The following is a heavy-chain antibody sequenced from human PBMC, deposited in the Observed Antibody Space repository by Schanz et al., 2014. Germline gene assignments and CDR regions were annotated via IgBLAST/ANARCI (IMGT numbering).Heavy chain of an antibody. CDR1: GFSFSTYA. CDR3: AREEGYGYGPGAFDI. CDR2: IWYDGNNK. D-gene: IGHD5-18*01. J-gene: IGHJ3*02. Sequence: QVQLVESGGGVVQPGRSLRLSCAASGFSFSTYAMHWVRQAPGKGLGCVAVIWYDGNNKFYADSVKGRFIISRDNSKNTLDLQMNSLRDEDTAVYYCAREEGYGYGPGAFDIWGQGTMVTVSS. V-gene: IGHV3-33*08.